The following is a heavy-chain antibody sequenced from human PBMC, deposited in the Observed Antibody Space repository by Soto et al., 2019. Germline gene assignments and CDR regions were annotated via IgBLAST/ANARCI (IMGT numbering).Heavy chain of an antibody. Sequence: SETLSLTCAVYGGSFSGYYWSWIRQPPGKGLEWIGEINHSGSTNYNPSLKSRVTISVDTSKNQFSLKLSSVTAADTAVYYCARADTVMVGFAYWGQGTQVTV. D-gene: IGHD5-18*01. J-gene: IGHJ4*02. CDR2: INHSGST. CDR3: ARADTVMVGFAY. CDR1: GGSFSGYY. V-gene: IGHV4-34*01.